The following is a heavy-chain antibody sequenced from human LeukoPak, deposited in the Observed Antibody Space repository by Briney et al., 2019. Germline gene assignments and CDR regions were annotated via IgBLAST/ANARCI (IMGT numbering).Heavy chain of an antibody. CDR2: ISDSGNT. CDR3: AKAPVTTCRGAYCYPFDY. Sequence: GGSLRLSCATSGFTLSSYAMSWVRQAPGKGLEWVSAISDSGNTYHADSVKGRFTISRDSSKNTLFLQMNRLRPEDAAVYYCAKAPVTTCRGAYCYPFDYWGQGTLVTVSS. CDR1: GFTLSSYA. D-gene: IGHD2-21*01. J-gene: IGHJ4*02. V-gene: IGHV3-23*01.